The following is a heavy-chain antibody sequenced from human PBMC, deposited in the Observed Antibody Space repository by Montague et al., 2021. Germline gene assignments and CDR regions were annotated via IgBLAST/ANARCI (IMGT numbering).Heavy chain of an antibody. CDR1: GFIFRNYA. J-gene: IGHJ5*02. D-gene: IGHD1-1*01. V-gene: IGHV3-23*01. CDR3: AKQYLEES. Sequence: SLRLSCATSGFIFRNYAMNWVRQAPGKGLEWVSSISESGDQTDYADSVKGRFTISRDNSTNTLYVQMNSLRVEDTAVYYCAKQYLEESWGQGTLVTVSS. CDR2: ISESGDQT.